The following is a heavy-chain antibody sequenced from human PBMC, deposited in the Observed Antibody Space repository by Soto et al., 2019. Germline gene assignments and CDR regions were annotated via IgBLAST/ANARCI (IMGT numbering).Heavy chain of an antibody. CDR1: GYTFTGYY. CDR2: INPNSGGT. CDR3: AGGLAADGTLDY. J-gene: IGHJ4*02. V-gene: IGHV1-2*04. D-gene: IGHD6-13*01. Sequence: GASVKVSCKASGYTFTGYYMHWVRQAPGQGLEWMGWINPNSGGTNYAQKFQGWVTVTRDTSISTAYMELSRLRSDDTAVYYCAGGLAADGTLDYWGQGTLVTVAS.